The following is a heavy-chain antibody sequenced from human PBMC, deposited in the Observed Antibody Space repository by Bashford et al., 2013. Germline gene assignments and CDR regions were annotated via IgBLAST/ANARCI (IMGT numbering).Heavy chain of an antibody. CDR2: IYWDNDR. CDR3: AHSSLGGFYFDY. V-gene: IGHV2-5*02. J-gene: IGHJ4*02. CDR1: GFSLSTSGVG. D-gene: IGHD3-16*01. Sequence: SGPTLVKPTQTLTLTCTFSGFSLSTSGVGVGWIRQPPGKALEWLALIYWDNDRRYSPSLKSRLTITKDTSKNQVVLTMTNMDPVDTATYYCAHSSLGGFYFDYWGQGTLVTVSS.